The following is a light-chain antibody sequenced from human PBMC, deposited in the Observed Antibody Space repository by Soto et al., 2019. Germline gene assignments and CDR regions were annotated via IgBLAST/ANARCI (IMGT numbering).Light chain of an antibody. Sequence: QPVLTQSSSASASLGSSVKLTCTLSSGHSSYIIAWHQQQPGKAPRYLMKLEGSEGYNKGSGIPDRFSGSSSGADRYLTISNLQSEDEADYYCETWDSNIHVFGGGTKLTVL. CDR3: ETWDSNIHV. V-gene: IGLV4-60*03. CDR2: LEGSEGY. J-gene: IGLJ3*02. CDR1: SGHSSYI.